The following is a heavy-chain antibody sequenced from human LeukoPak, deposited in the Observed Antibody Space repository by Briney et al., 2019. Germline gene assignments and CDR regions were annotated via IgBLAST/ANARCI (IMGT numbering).Heavy chain of an antibody. CDR2: ISFDGSNK. V-gene: IGHV3-30*03. CDR3: ATRITMVRGVMNWFDP. J-gene: IGHJ5*02. Sequence: GGSLRFSCAASGFTFSSYGMHWVRQAPGKGLEWVAVISFDGSNKYYADSVKGRFTISRDNSKNTLYLQMNSLRAEDTAVYYGATRITMVRGVMNWFDPGGQGTLVTVSS. CDR1: GFTFSSYG. D-gene: IGHD3-10*01.